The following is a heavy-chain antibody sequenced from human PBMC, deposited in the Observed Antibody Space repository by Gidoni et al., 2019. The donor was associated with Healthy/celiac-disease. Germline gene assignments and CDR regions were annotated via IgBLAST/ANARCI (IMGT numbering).Heavy chain of an antibody. D-gene: IGHD3-9*01. V-gene: IGHV4-39*01. CDR2: IYYSGST. CDR3: ARLEYFDWLLNFDY. Sequence: QLQLQESGPGLMKPSETLSLTCTVSGCSISSSSYYWGWIRQPPGKGLEWIGSIYYSGSTYYNPSLKSRVTISVDTSKNQFSLKLSSVTAADTAVYYCARLEYFDWLLNFDYWGQGTLVTVSS. CDR1: GCSISSSSYY. J-gene: IGHJ4*02.